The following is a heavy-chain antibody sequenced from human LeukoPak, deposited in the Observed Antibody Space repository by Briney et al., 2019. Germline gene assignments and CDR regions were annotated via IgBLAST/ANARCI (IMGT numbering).Heavy chain of an antibody. CDR2: ISYDGTNK. D-gene: IGHD4/OR15-4a*01. J-gene: IGHJ4*02. CDR3: ASDLLGGANSLTFDY. Sequence: GGSLRLSCAASGFTFSSYSMHWVRQAPGKGLEWVAVISYDGTNKYYADSVKGRFSISRDNSMNRLYLQLNSLRAEATAVFYCASDLLGGANSLTFDYLGQGTLVTVSS. CDR1: GFTFSSYS. V-gene: IGHV3-30-3*01.